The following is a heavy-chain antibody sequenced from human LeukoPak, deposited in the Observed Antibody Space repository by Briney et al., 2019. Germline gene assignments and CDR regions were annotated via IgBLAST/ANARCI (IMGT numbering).Heavy chain of an antibody. V-gene: IGHV4-4*07. CDR3: ARDMNVVVPAAIGDWFDP. CDR2: IYTSGST. CDR1: GGSISSYY. Sequence: PSETLSLTCTVSGGSISSYYWSWIRQPAGKGLEWIGRIYTSGSTNYNPSLKSRVTMSVDTSKNQFSLKLSSVTAADTAVYYCARDMNVVVPAAIGDWFDPWGQGTLVTVSS. D-gene: IGHD2-2*01. J-gene: IGHJ5*02.